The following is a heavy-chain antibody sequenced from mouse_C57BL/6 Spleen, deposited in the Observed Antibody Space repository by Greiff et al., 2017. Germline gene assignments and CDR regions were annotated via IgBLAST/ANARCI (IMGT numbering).Heavy chain of an antibody. D-gene: IGHD2-4*01. V-gene: IGHV1-80*01. Sequence: VQLQQSGAELVKPGASVKISCKASGYAFSSYWMNWVKQRPGKGLEWIGQIYPGDGDTNYNGKFKGKATLTADKSSSTAYMQLSSLTSEDSAVYFCARGNYYEYAQAWFAYWGQGTLVTVSA. CDR3: ARGNYYEYAQAWFAY. CDR1: GYAFSSYW. J-gene: IGHJ3*01. CDR2: IYPGDGDT.